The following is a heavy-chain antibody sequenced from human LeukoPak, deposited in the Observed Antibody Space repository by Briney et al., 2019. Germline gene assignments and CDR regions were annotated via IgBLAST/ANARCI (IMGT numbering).Heavy chain of an antibody. CDR1: GYTFTSYG. Sequence: ASVKVSCKASGYTFTSYGISWVRQAPGQGLEWMGWISAYNGNTNYAQKLQGRVTMTTDTSTSTACMELRSLRSDDTAVYYCARDQQGEDIVVVPAAENWFDPWGQGTLVTVSS. V-gene: IGHV1-18*01. J-gene: IGHJ5*02. CDR2: ISAYNGNT. CDR3: ARDQQGEDIVVVPAAENWFDP. D-gene: IGHD2-2*01.